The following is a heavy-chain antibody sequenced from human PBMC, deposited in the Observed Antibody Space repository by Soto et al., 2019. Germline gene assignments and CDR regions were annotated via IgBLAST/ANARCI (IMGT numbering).Heavy chain of an antibody. V-gene: IGHV1-46*03. J-gene: IGHJ6*02. CDR1: GYTFTSYY. CDR2: INPSGGST. Sequence: ASVKVSCKASGYTFTSYYMHWVRQAPGQGLEWMGIINPSGGSTSYAQKFQGRVTMTRDTSTSTVYMELNSLKIEDTTVYYCARVQNSPGSNSFAMDVWGQGTTVTVSS. CDR3: ARVQNSPGSNSFAMDV.